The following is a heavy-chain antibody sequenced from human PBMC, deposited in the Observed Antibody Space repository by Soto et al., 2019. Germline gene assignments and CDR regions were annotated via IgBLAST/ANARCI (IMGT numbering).Heavy chain of an antibody. D-gene: IGHD6-13*01. CDR2: INWNSGSI. CDR3: VKDESINWYSGHFRH. Sequence: EVQLVESGGGLVQPGRSLRLSCAASGFTFDDYAMHWVRQAPGKGLEWVSGINWNSGSIGYGDSVKGRFAISRDNAKNSLHLQMNSLSAEDTAFYYCVKDESINWYSGHFRHWGQGTLVTFSS. CDR1: GFTFDDYA. J-gene: IGHJ1*01. V-gene: IGHV3-9*01.